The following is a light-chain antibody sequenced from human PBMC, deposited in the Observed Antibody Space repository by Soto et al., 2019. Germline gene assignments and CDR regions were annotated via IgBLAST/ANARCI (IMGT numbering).Light chain of an antibody. Sequence: EIVMTQSPATLSVSPGERATLSCRASQSVSSNLAWYQQKPGQAPRLLISGASGRATGIPVRFSSSGSETDFTLTISRLEPEDFAVYYCQHYGTSWWTFGQGNKVDI. CDR3: QHYGTSWWT. V-gene: IGKV3-20*01. J-gene: IGKJ1*01. CDR2: GAS. CDR1: QSVSSN.